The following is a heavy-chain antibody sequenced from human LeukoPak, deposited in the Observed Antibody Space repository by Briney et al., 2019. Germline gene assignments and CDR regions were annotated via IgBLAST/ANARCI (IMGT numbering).Heavy chain of an antibody. CDR2: IIPIFGTA. CDR3: ARHPSYTSGWPLDY. V-gene: IGHV1-69*13. CDR1: GGTFSSYA. D-gene: IGHD6-19*01. J-gene: IGHJ4*02. Sequence: ASVKVSCKASGGTFSSYAISWVRQAPGQGLEWMGGIIPIFGTANYAQKFQGRVTITADESTSTAYMELSSLRSEDTAVYYCARHPSYTSGWPLDYWGQGTLVIVSS.